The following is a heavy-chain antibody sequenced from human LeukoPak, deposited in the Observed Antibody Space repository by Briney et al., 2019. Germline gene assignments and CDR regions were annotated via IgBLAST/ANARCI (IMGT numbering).Heavy chain of an antibody. CDR3: ARAGIGYSYGYVADY. Sequence: ASVKVSCKASGGTFSSYAISWVRQAPGQGLEWMGRIIPILGIANYAQKFQGRVTITADKSTSTAYMELSSLRSDDTAVYYCARAGIGYSYGYVADYWGQGTLVTVSS. CDR1: GGTFSSYA. J-gene: IGHJ4*02. V-gene: IGHV1-69*04. CDR2: IIPILGIA. D-gene: IGHD5-18*01.